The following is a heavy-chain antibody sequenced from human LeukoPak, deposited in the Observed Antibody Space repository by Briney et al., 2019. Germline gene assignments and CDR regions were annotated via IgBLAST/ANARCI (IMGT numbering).Heavy chain of an antibody. D-gene: IGHD6-6*01. CDR2: IYPGDSDT. Sequence: GESLKISCKGSGYSFTSYWIGWARQMPGKGLEWMGIIYPGDSDTRYSPSFQGQVTISADKSISTAYLQWSSLKASDTAMYYCARLGGGYSSSSSLYYYYYGMDVWGQGTTVTVSS. CDR3: ARLGGGYSSSSSLYYYYYGMDV. CDR1: GYSFTSYW. V-gene: IGHV5-51*01. J-gene: IGHJ6*02.